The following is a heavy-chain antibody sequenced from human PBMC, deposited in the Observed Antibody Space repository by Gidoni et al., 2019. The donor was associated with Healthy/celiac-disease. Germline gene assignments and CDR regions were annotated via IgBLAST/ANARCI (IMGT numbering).Heavy chain of an antibody. CDR1: GFTFDDYA. CDR3: AKGGGMDV. CDR2: ISWNSGSI. Sequence: EVQLVESGGGLVQPGRSLRLACAASGFTFDDYAMHWVRPAPGTGLEWVSGISWNSGSIGYADSVKGRFTISRDNAKNSLYLQMNSLRAEDTALYYCAKGGGMDVWGQGTTVTVSS. J-gene: IGHJ6*02. D-gene: IGHD2-15*01. V-gene: IGHV3-9*01.